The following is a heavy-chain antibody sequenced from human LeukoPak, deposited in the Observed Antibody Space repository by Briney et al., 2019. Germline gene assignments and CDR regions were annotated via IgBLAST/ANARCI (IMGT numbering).Heavy chain of an antibody. Sequence: SQTLSLTCTVSGGSISSGDYYWSWIRQPPGKGLEWIGYIYYSGSTYYNPSLKSRVTISVDTSKNRFSLKLSSVTAADTAVYYCAREAFLYYDSSGYQNWGQGTLVTVSS. J-gene: IGHJ4*02. V-gene: IGHV4-30-4*01. D-gene: IGHD3-22*01. CDR2: IYYSGST. CDR1: GGSISSGDYY. CDR3: AREAFLYYDSSGYQN.